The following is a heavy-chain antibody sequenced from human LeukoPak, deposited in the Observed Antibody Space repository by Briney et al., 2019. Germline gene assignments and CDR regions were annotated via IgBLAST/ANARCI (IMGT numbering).Heavy chain of an antibody. Sequence: SETLSLTCAVYGGSFSGYFWSWIRQPPGKGLEWIGEIIHSGNTNYNPSLKSRVTISLDTSKNQFSLKLISVTAADTAVYYCATGRDPYKTGHWGQGTLVTVSS. CDR2: IIHSGNT. CDR3: ATGRDPYKTGH. V-gene: IGHV4-34*12. D-gene: IGHD3-10*01. CDR1: GGSFSGYF. J-gene: IGHJ4*02.